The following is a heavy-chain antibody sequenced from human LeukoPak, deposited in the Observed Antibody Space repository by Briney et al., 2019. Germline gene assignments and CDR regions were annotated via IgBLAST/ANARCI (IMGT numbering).Heavy chain of an antibody. Sequence: PSETLSLTCSVSGGAIHSYYWNWIRQPPGKGLEWIGYMYFDGSANYNPYLKSRVTISLDKARKQMSLNLKPMSAADTAVLYCARTSASCYYYMDVWGKGTAVTISS. V-gene: IGHV4-59*13. CDR2: MYFDGSA. J-gene: IGHJ6*03. D-gene: IGHD3-3*01. CDR3: ARTSASCYYYMDV. CDR1: GGAIHSYY.